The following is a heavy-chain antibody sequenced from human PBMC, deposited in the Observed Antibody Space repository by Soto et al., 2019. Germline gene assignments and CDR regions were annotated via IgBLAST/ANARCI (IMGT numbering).Heavy chain of an antibody. CDR2: IISTSSYI. Sequence: EVQLVESGGGLVKPGGSLRLSCAASGFTFSSYSMNWVRQAPGKGLEWVSSIISTSSYIYYADSVKGRFTISRDNAKNSLYLQMNSLRAEDTAVYYCARTRGVAATQGSFDIWGQGTMVTVSS. V-gene: IGHV3-21*01. CDR1: GFTFSSYS. CDR3: ARTRGVAATQGSFDI. J-gene: IGHJ3*02. D-gene: IGHD2-15*01.